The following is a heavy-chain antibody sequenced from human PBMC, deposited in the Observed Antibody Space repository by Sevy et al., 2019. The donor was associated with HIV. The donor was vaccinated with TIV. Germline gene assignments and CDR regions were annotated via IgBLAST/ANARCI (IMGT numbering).Heavy chain of an antibody. CDR3: ARAPTDFWTGGIGV. CDR1: GYAFTGFY. D-gene: IGHD3-3*01. CDR2: INPISGAT. Sequence: ASVKVSCKASGYAFTGFYMHWVRQAPGQGLEWMGRINPISGATDDSQKFQGRVTMTRDTSISTAYLELSGLTSDDTAVYYCARAPTDFWTGGIGVWGQGTTVTVSS. J-gene: IGHJ6*02. V-gene: IGHV1-2*06.